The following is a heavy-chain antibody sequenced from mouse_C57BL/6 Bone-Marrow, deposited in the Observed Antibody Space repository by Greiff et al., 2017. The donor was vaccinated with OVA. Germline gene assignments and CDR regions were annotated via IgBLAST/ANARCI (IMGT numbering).Heavy chain of an antibody. CDR2: INPNNGGT. V-gene: IGHV1-26*01. J-gene: IGHJ3*01. Sequence: VQLKQSGPELVKPGASVKISCKASGYTFTDYYMNWVKQSHGKSLEWIGDINPNNGGTSYNQKFKGKATLTVDKSSSTAYMELRSLTSEDSAVYYCARGLSMAYWGQGTLVTVSA. CDR1: GYTFTDYY. CDR3: ARGLSMAY.